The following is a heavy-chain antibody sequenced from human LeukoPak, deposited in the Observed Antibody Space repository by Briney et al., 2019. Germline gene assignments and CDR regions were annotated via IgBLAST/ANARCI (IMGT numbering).Heavy chain of an antibody. CDR2: IYYSGST. D-gene: IGHD5-18*01. CDR1: GGSISSYC. Sequence: SETLSLTCTVSGGSISSYCWSWIRQPPGKGLEWIGYIYYSGSTNYNPSLKSRVTMSVDTSKNQFSLKLYSVTAADTAVYYCAGTTGYSYGYGYFDYWGQGTLVTVSS. V-gene: IGHV4-59*08. J-gene: IGHJ4*02. CDR3: AGTTGYSYGYGYFDY.